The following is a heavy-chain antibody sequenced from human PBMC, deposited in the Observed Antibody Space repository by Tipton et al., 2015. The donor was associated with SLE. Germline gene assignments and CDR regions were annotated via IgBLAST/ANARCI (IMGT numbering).Heavy chain of an antibody. D-gene: IGHD6-13*01. V-gene: IGHV3-53*04. J-gene: IGHJ6*03. Sequence: TLSLTCAASGFTISSNFMSWVRQAPGKGLEWVSVIYSGGSTYYTDSVKGRFTISRHNSKNTLYLQMNSLRVEDTAVYYCARDPYTSSWYYMDVWGKGTTVTVSS. CDR2: IYSGGST. CDR1: GFTISSNF. CDR3: ARDPYTSSWYYMDV.